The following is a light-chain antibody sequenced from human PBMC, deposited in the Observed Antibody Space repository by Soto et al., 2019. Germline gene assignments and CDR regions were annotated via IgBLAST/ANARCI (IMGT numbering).Light chain of an antibody. CDR3: SSYTSSSTYV. J-gene: IGLJ1*01. V-gene: IGLV2-14*01. Sequence: QSALTQPASVSGSPGQSITISCTGSSSDVGGYNYVSWYQQHPGKAPKLLLYGVSNRPSVVSNRFSGSKSGNTASLTISGLQAEDEADYYCSSYTSSSTYVFGTGTKLTVL. CDR1: SSDVGGYNY. CDR2: GVS.